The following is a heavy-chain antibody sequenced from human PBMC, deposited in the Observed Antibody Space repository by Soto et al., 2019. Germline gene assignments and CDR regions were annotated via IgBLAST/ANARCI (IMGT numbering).Heavy chain of an antibody. CDR1: GVSISSSSYY. V-gene: IGHV4-39*01. D-gene: IGHD3-22*01. Sequence: SETLSLTCTVSGVSISSSSYYWGWIRQPPGRGLEWIASIYYSGSTYYNPSLKSRVTISVDTSKNQFSLKLSSVTAADTAVYYGARHHMNYYDSSGRTNWFDPWGQGTLLTVS. J-gene: IGHJ5*02. CDR2: IYYSGST. CDR3: ARHHMNYYDSSGRTNWFDP.